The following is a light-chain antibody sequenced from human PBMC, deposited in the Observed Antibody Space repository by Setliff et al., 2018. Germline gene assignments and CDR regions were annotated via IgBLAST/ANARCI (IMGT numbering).Light chain of an antibody. CDR1: SSDVGSYDL. V-gene: IGLV2-14*03. CDR3: NAYTSGTTYV. CDR2: GVS. Sequence: QSVLAQPAPVSGSPGQSITISCSGTSSDVGSYDLVSWYQQHPGKAPKLIIYGVSDRPSGVSNRFSGSKSGNTASLTISGLQTEDEADYYCNAYTSGTTYVFGTGTKVTVL. J-gene: IGLJ1*01.